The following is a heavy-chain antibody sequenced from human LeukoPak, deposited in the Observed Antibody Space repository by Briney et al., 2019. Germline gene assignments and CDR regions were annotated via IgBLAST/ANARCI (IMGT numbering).Heavy chain of an antibody. CDR1: GFTFSSYW. CDR3: APGSYFVY. CDR2: INSDGSST. Sequence: GGSLRLSCAASGFTFSSYWMHWVRQAPGEGLVLVSRINSDGSSTDYADSVRGRFTISRDNAKNTLYLQMNSLRAEDTAVYYCAPGSYFVYWGQGTLVTVSS. D-gene: IGHD1-26*01. V-gene: IGHV3-74*01. J-gene: IGHJ4*02.